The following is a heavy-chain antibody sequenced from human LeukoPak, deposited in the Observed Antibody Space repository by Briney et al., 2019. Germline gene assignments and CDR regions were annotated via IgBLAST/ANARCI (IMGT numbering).Heavy chain of an antibody. CDR2: IIPIFGTA. V-gene: IGHV1-69*01. J-gene: IGHJ4*02. Sequence: GSSVKVSCKASGGTFSSYAISWVRQAPGQGLEWMGGIIPIFGTANYAQKFQGRVTITADESTSTAYMELSSLRSEDTAVYYCASYPLYAVAGTAFLDWGQGTLVTVSS. CDR1: GGTFSSYA. CDR3: ASYPLYAVAGTAFLD. D-gene: IGHD6-19*01.